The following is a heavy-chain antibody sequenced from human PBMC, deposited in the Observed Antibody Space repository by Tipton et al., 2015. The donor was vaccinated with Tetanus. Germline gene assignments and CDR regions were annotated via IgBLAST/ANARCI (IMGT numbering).Heavy chain of an antibody. Sequence: LRLSCGVFGDYPSDYYWTWVRQPPGKGLEWIGEIQRGGSTNYNPSLKSRVSMSLDTSKNQISLRLSSVTAADTAVYYCARGTWLYTSTYHRHWLDPWGQGTLVTVSS. J-gene: IGHJ5*02. V-gene: IGHV4-34*01. CDR1: GDYPSDYY. CDR2: IQRGGST. D-gene: IGHD6-13*01. CDR3: ARGTWLYTSTYHRHWLDP.